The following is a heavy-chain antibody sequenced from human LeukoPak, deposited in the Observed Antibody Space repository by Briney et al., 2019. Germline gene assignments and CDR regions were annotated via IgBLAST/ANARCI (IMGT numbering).Heavy chain of an antibody. V-gene: IGHV3-30*18. D-gene: IGHD2-21*02. Sequence: GGSLRLSCAASGFTFSSYGMHWVRQAPGKGLEWVAVISYDGRTKYYADSVKGRFTISRDNSKNTLHLQMNSLRAEDTAVHYCAKEYCGGDCYSDYFDYWGQGTLVTVSS. CDR2: ISYDGRTK. J-gene: IGHJ4*02. CDR1: GFTFSSYG. CDR3: AKEYCGGDCYSDYFDY.